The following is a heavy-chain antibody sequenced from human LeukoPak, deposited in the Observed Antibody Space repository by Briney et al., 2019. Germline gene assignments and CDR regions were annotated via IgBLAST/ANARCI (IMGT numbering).Heavy chain of an antibody. Sequence: ASETLSLTCTVSGGSISSYYWSWIRQPPGKGLEWIGYIYYSGSTNYNPSLKSRVTISVDTSKNQFSLKLSSVTAADTAVYYCARQSGSSPAYWSFDYWGQGTLVTVSS. CDR2: IYYSGST. D-gene: IGHD3-10*01. CDR3: ARQSGSSPAYWSFDY. CDR1: GGSISSYY. V-gene: IGHV4-59*08. J-gene: IGHJ4*02.